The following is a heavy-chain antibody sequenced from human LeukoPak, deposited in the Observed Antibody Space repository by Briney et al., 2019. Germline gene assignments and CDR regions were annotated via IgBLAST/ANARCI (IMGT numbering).Heavy chain of an antibody. V-gene: IGHV3-48*03. D-gene: IGHD3-22*01. CDR3: ARDTYYYDSSGYYIYYFDH. Sequence: SGGSLGLSCAASGFTFSSYEMNWVRQAPGKGLEWVSYISSSGSTIYYADSVKGRFTISRDNAKNSLYLQMNSLRAEDTAVYYCARDTYYYDSSGYYIYYFDHWGQGTLVTVSS. CDR2: ISSSGSTI. J-gene: IGHJ4*02. CDR1: GFTFSSYE.